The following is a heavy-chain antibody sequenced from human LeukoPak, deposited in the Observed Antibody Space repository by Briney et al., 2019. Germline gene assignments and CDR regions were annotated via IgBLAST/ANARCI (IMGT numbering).Heavy chain of an antibody. Sequence: GGSLRLSCAASGFTFSSYGMHWVRQAPGKGLEWVAVISYDGSNEYYADSVKGRFTISRDNSKNTLYLQMNSLRAEDTAVYYCAKRYSSGWRDAFDIWGQGTMVTVSS. J-gene: IGHJ3*02. CDR2: ISYDGSNE. CDR1: GFTFSSYG. CDR3: AKRYSSGWRDAFDI. D-gene: IGHD6-19*01. V-gene: IGHV3-30*18.